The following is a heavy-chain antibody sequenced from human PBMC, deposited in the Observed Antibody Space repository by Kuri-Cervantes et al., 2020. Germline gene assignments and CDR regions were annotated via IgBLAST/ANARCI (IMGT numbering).Heavy chain of an antibody. CDR2: MNPDSGNT. CDR3: AREGAITMLDFNPRYYYYYYGMDV. J-gene: IGHJ6*02. D-gene: IGHD3-10*02. CDR1: QYTFTSYD. Sequence: ASVKVSCKGSQYTFTSYDINWVRQATGQGLEWMGWMNPDSGNTGYAQRFQGRVTMTRNTSITTAYMELSSLRSEDTAVYYCAREGAITMLDFNPRYYYYYYGMDVWGQGTTVTVSS. V-gene: IGHV1-8*01.